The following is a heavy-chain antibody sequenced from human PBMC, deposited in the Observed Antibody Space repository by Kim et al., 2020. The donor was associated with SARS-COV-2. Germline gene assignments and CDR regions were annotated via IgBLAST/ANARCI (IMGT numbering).Heavy chain of an antibody. J-gene: IGHJ5*02. CDR1: GGSISSYY. CDR2: IYYSGST. Sequence: SETLSLTCTVSGGSISSYYWSWIRQPPGKGLEWIGYIYYSGSTNYNPSLKSRVTISVDTSKNQFSLQLSSVTAADTAVYYCARVKSGGYGEVNRIDPWGQGSLVSVSS. V-gene: IGHV4-59*13. D-gene: IGHD3-10*01. CDR3: ARVKSGGYGEVNRIDP.